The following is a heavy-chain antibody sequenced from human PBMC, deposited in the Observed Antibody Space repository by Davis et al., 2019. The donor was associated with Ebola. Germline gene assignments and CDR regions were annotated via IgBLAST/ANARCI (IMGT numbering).Heavy chain of an antibody. Sequence: GESLKISCAASGFTFSDYNMNWVRQAPGKGLEWVSSISSSDIYRHYADSVKGRFTISRDNSKNTLHLQMNSLRVEDTAIYYCAKDTSNVWFDVWGQGTMVTVAS. CDR3: AKDTSNVWFDV. CDR2: ISSSDIYR. V-gene: IGHV3-21*04. CDR1: GFTFSDYN. D-gene: IGHD6-19*01. J-gene: IGHJ3*01.